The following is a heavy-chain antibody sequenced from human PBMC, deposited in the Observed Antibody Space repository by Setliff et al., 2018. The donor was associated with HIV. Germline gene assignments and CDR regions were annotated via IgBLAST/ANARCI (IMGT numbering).Heavy chain of an antibody. Sequence: PSETLSLTCAVYGESFSGYYWSWIRQPPGKGLEWIGEINHSGSTNYNSSLKSRVTISLDTSKNQFSLKLSSVTAEDTAVYYCARVYDSSGYSLSIPGYWGQGTLVTVSS. D-gene: IGHD3-22*01. J-gene: IGHJ4*01. CDR2: INHSGST. CDR1: GESFSGYY. CDR3: ARVYDSSGYSLSIPGY. V-gene: IGHV4-34*01.